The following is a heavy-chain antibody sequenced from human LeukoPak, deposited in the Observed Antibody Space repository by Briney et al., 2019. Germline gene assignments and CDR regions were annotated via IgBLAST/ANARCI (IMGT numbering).Heavy chain of an antibody. V-gene: IGHV3-23*01. Sequence: PGGSLRLSCAASEFTFSSYPMSWVRQAPGKGLEWVSTISNTGGSIYYADSVKGRFTISRDNSKNTLYLQMNSLRAVDTAVYYCHKYSTSGTDSWGQGTLATVSS. CDR2: ISNTGGSI. J-gene: IGHJ4*02. CDR1: EFTFSSYP. D-gene: IGHD6-6*01. CDR3: HKYSTSGTDS.